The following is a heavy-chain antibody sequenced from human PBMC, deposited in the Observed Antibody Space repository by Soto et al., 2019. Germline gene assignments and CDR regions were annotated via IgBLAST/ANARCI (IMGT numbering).Heavy chain of an antibody. Sequence: EVQLVESGGGLVKPGGSLRLSCAASGFTFSSHSVNWVRQAPGKGLEWVSCITATSSFIYYADSVKGRFTISRDNVKHSLSLQMDSLRVEDTAVYYCARGAVVGIGYFDLWGRGTLVTVSS. CDR2: ITATSSFI. D-gene: IGHD6-19*01. CDR3: ARGAVVGIGYFDL. J-gene: IGHJ2*01. V-gene: IGHV3-21*01. CDR1: GFTFSSHS.